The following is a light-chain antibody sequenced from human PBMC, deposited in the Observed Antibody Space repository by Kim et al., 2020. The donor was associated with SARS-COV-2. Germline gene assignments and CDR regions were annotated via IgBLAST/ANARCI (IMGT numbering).Light chain of an antibody. Sequence: SASPGQTASITCSGDKLGDKYASWYQPKPGQSPVVVIFRDNRRPSGIPERFSGSNSGNTATLTISGTQAMDEADYYCQAWDSSIYVFGTGTKVTVL. J-gene: IGLJ1*01. CDR3: QAWDSSIYV. CDR2: RDN. CDR1: KLGDKY. V-gene: IGLV3-1*01.